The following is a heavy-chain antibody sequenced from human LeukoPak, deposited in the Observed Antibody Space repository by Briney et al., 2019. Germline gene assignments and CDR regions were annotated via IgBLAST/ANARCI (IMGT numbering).Heavy chain of an antibody. CDR3: ARTRYCSSTSCHGGWSDP. Sequence: ASVKVSCKASGYTFTSYGISWVRQAPGQGLEWMGWISAYNGNTNYAQKLQGRATMTTDTSTSTAYMELRSLRSDDTAVYYCARTRYCSSTSCHGGWSDPWGQGTLVTVSS. CDR2: ISAYNGNT. D-gene: IGHD2-2*01. CDR1: GYTFTSYG. V-gene: IGHV1-18*01. J-gene: IGHJ5*02.